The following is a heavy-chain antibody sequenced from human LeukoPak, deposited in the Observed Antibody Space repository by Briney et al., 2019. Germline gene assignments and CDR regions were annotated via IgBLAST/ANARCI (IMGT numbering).Heavy chain of an antibody. Sequence: SETLSLTCTVSGGSISSRSYYWGWIRQPPGKGLEWIGSIYYSGSTYYNPSLKSRVTISVDTSKNQFSLKLSSVTAADTAVYYCARHDYGSGYYYGMDVWGQGTTVTVSS. CDR1: GGSISSRSYY. J-gene: IGHJ6*02. V-gene: IGHV4-39*01. D-gene: IGHD3-10*01. CDR3: ARHDYGSGYYYGMDV. CDR2: IYYSGST.